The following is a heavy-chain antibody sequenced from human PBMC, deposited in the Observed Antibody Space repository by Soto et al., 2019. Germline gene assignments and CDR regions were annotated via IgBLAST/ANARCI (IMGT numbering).Heavy chain of an antibody. CDR3: ARHLGGNHYYYGMDV. V-gene: IGHV1-69*12. CDR1: GGTFSSYA. D-gene: IGHD3-16*01. J-gene: IGHJ6*02. CDR2: IIPIFGTA. Sequence: QVQLVQSGAEVKKPGSSVKVSCKASGGTFSSYAISWVRQAPGQGLEWMGGIIPIFGTADYAQKFQGRVTITADESTSPAYMDLSSLRSEDTAVYYCARHLGGNHYYYGMDVWGQGTTVTVSS.